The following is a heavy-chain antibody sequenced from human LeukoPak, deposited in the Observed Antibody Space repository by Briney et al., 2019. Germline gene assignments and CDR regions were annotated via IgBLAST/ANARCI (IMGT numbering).Heavy chain of an antibody. D-gene: IGHD6-6*01. J-gene: IGHJ6*02. CDR1: GYTFTGYY. CDR3: ARDRIYSNSSGLYYYYGMDV. Sequence: GSVRVSCKASGYTFTGYYMHWVRQAPGQGLEWMGWINPNSGGTNYAQKFQGRVTITRDTSISIAYMELSRLRSDDTAVYYCARDRIYSNSSGLYYYYGMDVWGQGTTVTVSS. V-gene: IGHV1-2*02. CDR2: INPNSGGT.